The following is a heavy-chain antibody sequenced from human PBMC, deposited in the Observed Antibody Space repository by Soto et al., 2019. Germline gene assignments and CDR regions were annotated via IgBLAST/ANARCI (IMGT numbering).Heavy chain of an antibody. D-gene: IGHD1-1*01. J-gene: IGHJ6*02. Sequence: KVSCKASGYTFTSYVINWVRQATGQGLEWMGWMKPNSGNTGYAKKFQGRVTMTRNTSISAAYMELSSLRSEDTAVYYCAGGGKRGLYYYGMDVWGQGTTVTVS. CDR3: AGGGKRGLYYYGMDV. V-gene: IGHV1-8*01. CDR1: GYTFTSYV. CDR2: MKPNSGNT.